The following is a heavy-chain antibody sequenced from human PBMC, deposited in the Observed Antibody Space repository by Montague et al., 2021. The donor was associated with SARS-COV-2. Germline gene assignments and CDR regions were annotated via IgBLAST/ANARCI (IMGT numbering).Heavy chain of an antibody. CDR1: GGSISSYY. D-gene: IGHD6-6*01. CDR3: ARVPYSSSGFFYYYYGIDV. J-gene: IGHJ6*02. Sequence: SETLSLTCTVSGGSISSYYWSWIRQPPGKGLEWIGHIYCSGSTNYNPSLKSRVTISVDTSKNQFSLKLSSVTAADTAVYYCARVPYSSSGFFYYYYGIDVWGQGTTVTVSS. V-gene: IGHV4-59*13. CDR2: IYCSGST.